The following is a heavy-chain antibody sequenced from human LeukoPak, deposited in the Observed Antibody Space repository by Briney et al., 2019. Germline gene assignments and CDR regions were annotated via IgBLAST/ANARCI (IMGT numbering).Heavy chain of an antibody. D-gene: IGHD3-22*01. CDR3: TEFYFDRSGYADY. V-gene: IGHV4-39*01. CDR2: IYDSGST. CDR1: GGSIRSSYYY. Sequence: SETLSLTCTVSGGSIRSSYYYWGWIRQPPGKGLEWIGSIYDSGSTYYNPSLKSRVTISVDTSKNQFSLKLNSVTAADTAVYYCTEFYFDRSGYADYWGQGTLVTVSS. J-gene: IGHJ4*02.